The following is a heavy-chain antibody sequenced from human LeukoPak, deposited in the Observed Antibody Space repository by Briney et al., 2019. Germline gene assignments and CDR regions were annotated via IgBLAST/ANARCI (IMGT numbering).Heavy chain of an antibody. CDR3: AREWGYDFWSGSFVGWFDP. CDR2: IYTSGST. CDR1: GGSISSYY. J-gene: IGHJ5*02. V-gene: IGHV4-4*07. D-gene: IGHD3-3*01. Sequence: SETLSLTCTVSGGSISSYYWSWIRQPAGKGLEWIGRIYTSGSTNYNPSLKSRVTMSVDTSKNQFSLKLSSVTAADTAVYYCAREWGYDFWSGSFVGWFDPWGQGTLVTVSS.